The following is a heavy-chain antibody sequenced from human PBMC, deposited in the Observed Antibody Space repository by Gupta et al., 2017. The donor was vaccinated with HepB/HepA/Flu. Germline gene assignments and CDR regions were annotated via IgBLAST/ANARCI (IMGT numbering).Heavy chain of an antibody. J-gene: IGHJ6*02. CDR1: GFPFSTSW. CDR3: ARELQERSIFVDV. D-gene: IGHD3-3*01. CDR2: IKSDGSST. Sequence: VPLVESGARLVQPGGSLRLSCAASGFPFSTSWMHWVRQEPGKGLVWVARIKSDGSSTSYADYVKGRFTISRDNANNTLNLQMNNLRVEDTAVYYCARELQERSIFVDVWGEGTTVTVSS. V-gene: IGHV3-74*01.